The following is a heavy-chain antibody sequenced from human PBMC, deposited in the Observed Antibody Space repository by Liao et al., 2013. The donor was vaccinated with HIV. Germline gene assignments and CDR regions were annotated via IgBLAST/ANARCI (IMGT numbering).Heavy chain of an antibody. V-gene: IGHV4-30-4*08. CDR2: IYYNGRS. D-gene: IGHD3-22*01. CDR3: ARVPYYYDTSAYFHFDY. Sequence: QLQLQESGPGLVKPSQTLSLTCTVSAGSISSGDYYWSWIRQPPGMGLEWIGYIYYNGRSSYNPSLNSRVTISVDTSRNQFSLKLSSVTAADTAVYYCARVPYYYDTSAYFHFDYWGQGTLVTVSS. CDR1: AGSISSGDYY. J-gene: IGHJ4*02.